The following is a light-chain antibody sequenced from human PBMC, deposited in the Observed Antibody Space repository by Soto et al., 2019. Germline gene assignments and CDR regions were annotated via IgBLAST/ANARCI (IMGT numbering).Light chain of an antibody. J-gene: IGKJ2*01. CDR2: DAS. V-gene: IGKV1-33*01. CDR3: QQCYALSYT. Sequence: DIQMTQSPSSLSASVGDRVTITCQASQDITKSLNWYQQQPGTAPKLLIYDASNLQEGVPSRFSGSGSGTDFTLTITSLQPDDLATCFCQQCYALSYTFGQGTKVEIK. CDR1: QDITKS.